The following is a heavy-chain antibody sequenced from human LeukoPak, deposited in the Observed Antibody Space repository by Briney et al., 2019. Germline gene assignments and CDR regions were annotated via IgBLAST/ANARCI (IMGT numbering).Heavy chain of an antibody. CDR2: ISASGSTK. V-gene: IGHV3-23*01. D-gene: IGHD6-19*01. CDR1: GFTFTDYA. Sequence: GGSLRLSCAASGFTFTDYAMGWVRQAPGQGLEWASTISASGSTKYYADSVRGRFTISRGNSKNTLSLQMSSLRAEDTAVYYCAKARTPYNSGFDYWGQGTLVAVSS. CDR3: AKARTPYNSGFDY. J-gene: IGHJ4*02.